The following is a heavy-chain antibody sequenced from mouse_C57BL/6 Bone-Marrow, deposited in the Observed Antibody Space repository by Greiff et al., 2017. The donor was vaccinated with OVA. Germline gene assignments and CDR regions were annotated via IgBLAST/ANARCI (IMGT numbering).Heavy chain of an antibody. D-gene: IGHD3-2*02. J-gene: IGHJ2*01. V-gene: IGHV1-80*01. Sequence: VKLVESGAELVKPGASVKISCKASGYAFSSYWMNWVKQRPGKGLEWIGQIYPGDGDTNYNGKFKGKATLTADKSSSTAYMQLSSLTSEDSAVYFCARRGQLRLSFDYWGQGTTLTVSS. CDR2: IYPGDGDT. CDR3: ARRGQLRLSFDY. CDR1: GYAFSSYW.